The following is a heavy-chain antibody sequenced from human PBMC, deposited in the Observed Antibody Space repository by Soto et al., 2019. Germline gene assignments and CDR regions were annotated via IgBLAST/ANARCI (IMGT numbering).Heavy chain of an antibody. V-gene: IGHV4-30-4*01. Sequence: PAETLSLTCTVSGGSIRGGVDSWSWIRQPPGKGLEWIGHIFDSGSTYYNPSLKSRLTISVDTSKNQFSLRLSSVTAADTAVYYCAREIMPLTNDWYFDLWGRGTLVTVSS. CDR2: IFDSGST. D-gene: IGHD2-8*01. CDR1: GGSIRGGVDS. CDR3: AREIMPLTNDWYFDL. J-gene: IGHJ2*01.